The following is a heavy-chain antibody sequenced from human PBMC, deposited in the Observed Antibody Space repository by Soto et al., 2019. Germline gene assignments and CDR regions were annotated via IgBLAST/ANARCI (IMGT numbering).Heavy chain of an antibody. CDR3: ARAAAYDSSGFLGYVY. CDR1: GFTFSSYA. CDR2: ISYDGSNK. V-gene: IGHV3-30-3*01. J-gene: IGHJ4*02. D-gene: IGHD3-22*01. Sequence: QVQLVESGGGVVQPGRSLRLSCAASGFTFSSYAMHWVRQAPGKGLEWVAVISYDGSNKYYADSVKGRFTISRDNSKNTLYLQMNSLRAEDTAVYYCARAAAYDSSGFLGYVYWGQGTLVTVSS.